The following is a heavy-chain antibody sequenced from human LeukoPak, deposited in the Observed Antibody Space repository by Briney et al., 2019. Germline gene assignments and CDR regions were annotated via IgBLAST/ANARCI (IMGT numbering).Heavy chain of an antibody. CDR1: GYTFSSYA. D-gene: IGHD3-16*02. Sequence: ASVKVSCKASGYTFSSYAISWVRQAPGQGLEWMGRIIPILGITNYAQKFQGRVTITADKSTSTAYMELSSLRSDDTAVYYCARARGRLGELSLSCWGRGTLVTVS. CDR2: IIPILGIT. J-gene: IGHJ4*02. V-gene: IGHV1-69*04. CDR3: ARARGRLGELSLSC.